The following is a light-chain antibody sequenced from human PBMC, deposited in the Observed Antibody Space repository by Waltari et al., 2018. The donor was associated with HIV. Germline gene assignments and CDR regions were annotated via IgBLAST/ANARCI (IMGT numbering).Light chain of an antibody. Sequence: QSVLTQPPSASGTPGQRVTTSRSGSNSNIGSTTINWYQQLPGTAPKLLIYNNKQRPSGVPDRISGSKSGTSASLAISGLQSEDEADYYCAAWDDSLNGVVFGGGTKLTVL. CDR1: NSNIGSTT. V-gene: IGLV1-44*01. CDR3: AAWDDSLNGVV. CDR2: NNK. J-gene: IGLJ2*01.